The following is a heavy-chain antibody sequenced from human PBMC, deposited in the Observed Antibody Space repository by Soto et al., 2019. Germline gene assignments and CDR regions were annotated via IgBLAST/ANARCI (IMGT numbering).Heavy chain of an antibody. Sequence: QPGGSLRLSCAASGFTFSSYEMSWVRQAPGKGLEWISYISSSGTTIYYADSVKGRFTISRDNAKNSLHLQMNSLRAEDTAVYYCAKAPYSSGWTAFDIWGQGTMVTVSS. CDR2: ISSSGTTI. CDR1: GFTFSSYE. V-gene: IGHV3-48*03. D-gene: IGHD6-19*01. J-gene: IGHJ3*02. CDR3: AKAPYSSGWTAFDI.